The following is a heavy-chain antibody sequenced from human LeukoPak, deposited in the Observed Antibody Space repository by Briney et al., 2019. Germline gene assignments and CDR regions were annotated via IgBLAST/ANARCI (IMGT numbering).Heavy chain of an antibody. CDR3: ARDTRTHYDMNWFDP. Sequence: SQTLSLTCTVSGGSISSGDYYWSWIRQPPGKGLEWIGYIYYSGSTYYNPSLKSRGTISVDTSKNQFSLKLSSVTAADTAVYYCARDTRTHYDMNWFDPWGQGTRVTVSS. CDR2: IYYSGST. V-gene: IGHV4-30-4*08. J-gene: IGHJ5*02. CDR1: GGSISSGDYY. D-gene: IGHD3-9*01.